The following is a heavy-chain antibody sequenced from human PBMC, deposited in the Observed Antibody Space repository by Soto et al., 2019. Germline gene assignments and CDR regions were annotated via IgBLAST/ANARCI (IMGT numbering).Heavy chain of an antibody. CDR2: IYYSGST. V-gene: IGHV4-39*01. D-gene: IGHD2-15*01. CDR3: ARQSDIVVVVAADDAFDI. J-gene: IGHJ3*02. CDR1: GDSMSSYY. Sequence: SETLSLTCVVSGDSMSSYYWGWIRQPPGKGLEWIGGIYYSGSTYYNPSLKSRVTISVDTSKNQFSLKLSSVTAADTAVYYCARQSDIVVVVAADDAFDIWGQGTMVTVSS.